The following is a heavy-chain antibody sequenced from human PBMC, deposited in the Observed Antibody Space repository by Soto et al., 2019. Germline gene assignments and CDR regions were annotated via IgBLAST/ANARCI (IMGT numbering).Heavy chain of an antibody. J-gene: IGHJ3*02. CDR2: MSHRGGT. V-gene: IGHV4-34*01. Sequence: QVQLQQWGAGLLKPSETLSLTCAVYGGFVSSGSYYWSWIRQPPGKGLEWIGEMSHRGGTHFNPSLKSRVTISVDTSKNQFALKMSSVTAAYTALYYCARVERGTATTVVDAFDIWVPGTMVTVSS. CDR3: ARVERGTATTVVDAFDI. CDR1: GGFVSSGSYY. D-gene: IGHD1-1*01.